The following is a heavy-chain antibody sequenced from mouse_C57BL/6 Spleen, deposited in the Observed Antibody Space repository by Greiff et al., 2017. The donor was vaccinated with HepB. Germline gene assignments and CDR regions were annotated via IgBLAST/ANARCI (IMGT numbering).Heavy chain of an antibody. Sequence: DVKLVESGGGLVKPGGSLKLSCAASGFTFSSYAMSWVRQTPEKRLEWVATISDGGSYTYYPDNVKGRFTISRDNAKNNLYLQMSHLKSEDTAMYYCARTTHYFDYWGQGTTLTVSS. CDR2: ISDGGSYT. D-gene: IGHD5-5*01. V-gene: IGHV5-4*03. J-gene: IGHJ2*01. CDR3: ARTTHYFDY. CDR1: GFTFSSYA.